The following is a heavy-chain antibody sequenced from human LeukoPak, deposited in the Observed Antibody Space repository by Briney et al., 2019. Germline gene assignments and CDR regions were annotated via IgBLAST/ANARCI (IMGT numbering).Heavy chain of an antibody. V-gene: IGHV3-49*03. CDR1: GFTFGDYA. CDR3: TRDGMGDFDY. J-gene: IGHJ4*02. D-gene: IGHD1-26*01. CDR2: IRSKTYGGTT. Sequence: GGSLRLSCTSSGFTFGDYAMSWFRRAPGKGLEWVGFIRSKTYGGTTEYAASVKGRFTISRDDSKSIAYLQMNSLNTEDTAVYYCTRDGMGDFDYWGQGTLVTVSS.